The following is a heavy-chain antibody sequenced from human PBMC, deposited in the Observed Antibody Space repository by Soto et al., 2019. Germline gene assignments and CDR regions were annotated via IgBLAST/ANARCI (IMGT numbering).Heavy chain of an antibody. CDR1: GFTFSDGG. J-gene: IGHJ4*02. Sequence: EVQLVESGGGLVKPGGSLRLSCSASGFTFSDGGMSWVRQAPGKGVEWVGCIKSKSHGGTADYAAFVKGRFTIPKEYSKITYYLQRTRLKIEASVVYYGTTDRGIVAMVSFGSWGQGTLVTVSS. CDR2: IKSKSHGGTA. V-gene: IGHV3-15*01. D-gene: IGHD5-12*01. CDR3: TTDRGIVAMVSFGS.